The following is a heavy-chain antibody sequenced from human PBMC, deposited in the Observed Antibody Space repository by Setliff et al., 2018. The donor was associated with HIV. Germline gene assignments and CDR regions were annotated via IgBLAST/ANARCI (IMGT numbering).Heavy chain of an antibody. CDR1: GGSISSGDYY. CDR2: IYYSGST. V-gene: IGHV4-31*02. D-gene: IGHD2-21*02. CDR3: ARAVCGGDCYSRLNWFDP. J-gene: IGHJ5*02. Sequence: SETLSLTCTVSGGSISSGDYYWSWIRQHPGKGLEWIGYIYYSGSTYYNPSLKSRVTISVDTSENQFSLRLSSVTAADTAVYYCARAVCGGDCYSRLNWFDPWGQGTLVTVSS.